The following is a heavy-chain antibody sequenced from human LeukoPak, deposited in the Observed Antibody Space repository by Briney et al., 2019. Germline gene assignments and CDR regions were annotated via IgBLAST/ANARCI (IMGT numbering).Heavy chain of an antibody. CDR1: GGSFSGYY. CDR3: ARERGAAVAGSIDY. Sequence: SETLSLTCAVYGGSFSGYYWSWIRQPPGKGLEWIGEINHSGSTNYNPSLKSRVTISVDTSKNQFSLKLSSVTAADTAVYYCARERGAAVAGSIDYWGQGTLVTVSS. J-gene: IGHJ4*02. D-gene: IGHD6-19*01. V-gene: IGHV4-34*01. CDR2: INHSGST.